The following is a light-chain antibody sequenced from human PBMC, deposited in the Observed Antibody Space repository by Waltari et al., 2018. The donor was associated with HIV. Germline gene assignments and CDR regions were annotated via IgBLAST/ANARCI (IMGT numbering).Light chain of an antibody. CDR1: SSNIGAGYD. CDR3: QSYDSALSGWV. CDR2: GNR. V-gene: IGLV1-40*01. J-gene: IGLJ3*02. Sequence: QSVLTPPPSVSGAPGPRVTISCTGSSSNIGAGYDVQWYEQLPGAAPKLLIYGNRHRLSGVPDRFSGSKSGTSASLAITGLQAEDEADYYCQSYDSALSGWVFGGGTKLTVL.